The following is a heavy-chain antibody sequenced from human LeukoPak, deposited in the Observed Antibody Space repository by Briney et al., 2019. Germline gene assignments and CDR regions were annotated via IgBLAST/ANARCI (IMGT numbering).Heavy chain of an antibody. Sequence: KTSETLSLTCTVSGGSISSDYFLWAWIRQPPGKGLEWIGSIYHSGTTYYSPSLESRITVSLDTSKDQFSLNLRSVTAADTAVYYCARALGDYGGPTGWFDPWGQGTLVTVSS. CDR2: IYHSGTT. CDR3: ARALGDYGGPTGWFDP. V-gene: IGHV4-38-2*02. J-gene: IGHJ5*02. CDR1: GGSISSDYF. D-gene: IGHD3-16*01.